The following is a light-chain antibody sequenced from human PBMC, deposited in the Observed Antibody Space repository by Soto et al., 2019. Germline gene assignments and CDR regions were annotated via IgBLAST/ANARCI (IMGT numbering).Light chain of an antibody. CDR1: QSVSSSY. Sequence: EIVLPQSPGTLSLSPGERATLSCRASQSVSSSYLAWYQQKLGQAPRLLIYGASSGATGIPDRFSGSGSGTDFTLTISRLEPEDFAVYYCQQYGSSPWTFGQGTKVES. CDR2: GAS. J-gene: IGKJ1*01. CDR3: QQYGSSPWT. V-gene: IGKV3-20*01.